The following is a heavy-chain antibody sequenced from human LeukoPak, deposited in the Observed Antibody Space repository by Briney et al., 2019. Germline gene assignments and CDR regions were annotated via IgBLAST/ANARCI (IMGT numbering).Heavy chain of an antibody. J-gene: IGHJ1*01. D-gene: IGHD3-9*01. CDR1: GFTFSDYY. V-gene: IGHV3-11*04. CDR2: ISSSGSTI. CDR3: ARDALTGAEYFQH. Sequence: GGSLRLSCAASGFTFSDYYMSWIRQAPGKGLEWVSYISSSGSTIYYADSVKGRFTISRDNAKNSLYLQMNSLRAEDTAVYYCARDALTGAEYFQHWGQGTLVTVSS.